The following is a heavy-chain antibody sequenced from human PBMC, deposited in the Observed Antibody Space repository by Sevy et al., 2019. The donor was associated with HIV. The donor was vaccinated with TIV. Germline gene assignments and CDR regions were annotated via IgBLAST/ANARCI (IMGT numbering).Heavy chain of an antibody. J-gene: IGHJ5*02. CDR2: FNHGGGT. CDR1: GGSFSGYY. V-gene: IGHV4-34*01. D-gene: IGHD2-2*01. CDR3: ARAPPVVVVPGAPSWFDP. Sequence: SETLSLTCAVYGGSFSGYYWNWIRQSPGKGLEWIGEFNHGGGTPYNPSSKSRVTISWDTSKNQSSLRLNSVTAADTAVYYCARAPPVVVVPGAPSWFDPWGQGTLVTVSS.